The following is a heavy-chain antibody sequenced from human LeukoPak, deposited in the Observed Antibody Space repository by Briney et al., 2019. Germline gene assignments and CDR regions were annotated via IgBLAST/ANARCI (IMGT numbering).Heavy chain of an antibody. J-gene: IGHJ4*02. V-gene: IGHV4-39*01. CDR1: GGSISGSSYY. Sequence: SETLSLTCTVSGGSISGSSYYWGWIRLPPGKGLEWIGSIDYSGSTYYNPSLKSRVTISVDTSKNQFSLQLSSVTAADTAVYYCARTDYYDYVWGSYRYIDYWGQGTLVTVSS. CDR3: ARTDYYDYVWGSYRYIDY. D-gene: IGHD3-16*02. CDR2: IDYSGST.